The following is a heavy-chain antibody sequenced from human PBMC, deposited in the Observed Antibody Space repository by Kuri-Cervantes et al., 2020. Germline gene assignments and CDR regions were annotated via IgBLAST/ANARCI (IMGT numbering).Heavy chain of an antibody. CDR2: IKQDGSEK. V-gene: IGHV3-7*01. Sequence: GGSLRLSCAASGFTFSSYSMSWVRQAPGKGLEWVANIKQDGSEKYYVDSVKGRFTISRDNAKNSLYLQMNSLRDEDTAVYYCARGNGPSPFRLDYWGQGTPVTVSS. J-gene: IGHJ4*02. D-gene: IGHD2-8*01. CDR1: GFTFSSYS. CDR3: ARGNGPSPFRLDY.